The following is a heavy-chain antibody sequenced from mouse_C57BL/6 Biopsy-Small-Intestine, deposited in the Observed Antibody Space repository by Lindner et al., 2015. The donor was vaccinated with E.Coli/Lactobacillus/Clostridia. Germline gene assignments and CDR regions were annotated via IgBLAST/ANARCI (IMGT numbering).Heavy chain of an antibody. Sequence: VQLQESGAELVKPGASVKISCKVSGYAFSRYWINWVKQRPGEGLEWIGQVYPGDGDTNYNGYFKGKATLTADISSSTAYMQLSSLTSEDSAVYFCAGGLPWYFDVWGTGTTVTVSS. CDR1: GYAFSRYW. CDR2: VYPGDGDT. D-gene: IGHD2-4*01. CDR3: AGGLPWYFDV. J-gene: IGHJ1*03. V-gene: IGHV1-80*01.